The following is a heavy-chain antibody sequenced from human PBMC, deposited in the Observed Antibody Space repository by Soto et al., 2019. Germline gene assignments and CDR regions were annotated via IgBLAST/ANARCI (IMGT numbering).Heavy chain of an antibody. Sequence: QVQLQESGPGLVKPSQTLSLTCTVSGGPISSGGYYWSWIRQHPGKGLEWIGYIYYSGSTYYNPSLKSRVTISADTSKNQFSLKLSSVTAADTAVYYCARGGGYSYGYGDYFDYWGQGTLVTVSS. CDR2: IYYSGST. J-gene: IGHJ4*02. D-gene: IGHD5-18*01. CDR1: GGPISSGGYY. CDR3: ARGGGYSYGYGDYFDY. V-gene: IGHV4-31*03.